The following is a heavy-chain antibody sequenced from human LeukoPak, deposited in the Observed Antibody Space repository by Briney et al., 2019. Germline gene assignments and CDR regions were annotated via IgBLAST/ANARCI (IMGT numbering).Heavy chain of an antibody. J-gene: IGHJ3*02. Sequence: GASVKVSCKASGYTFTSYYMHWVRQAPGQGLEWMGIINPSGGSTSNAQKFQGRVTMTRDTSTSTVYMELSSLRSEDTAVYYCARSSGWYVGAFDIWGQGTMVTVSS. V-gene: IGHV1-46*01. D-gene: IGHD6-19*01. CDR3: ARSSGWYVGAFDI. CDR1: GYTFTSYY. CDR2: INPSGGST.